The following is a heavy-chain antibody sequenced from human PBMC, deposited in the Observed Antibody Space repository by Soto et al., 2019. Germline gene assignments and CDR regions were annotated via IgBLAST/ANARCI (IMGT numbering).Heavy chain of an antibody. CDR1: GESFSGYY. V-gene: IGHV4-34*01. J-gene: IGHJ1*01. Sequence: SETLSLTCAVYGESFSGYYWSWIRQPPGKGLEWIGEINHSGSTNYNPSLKSRVTISVDTSKNQFSLKLSSVTAADTAVYYCARGGIVVVTATKYFQHWGQGTLVTVSS. D-gene: IGHD2-21*02. CDR2: INHSGST. CDR3: ARGGIVVVTATKYFQH.